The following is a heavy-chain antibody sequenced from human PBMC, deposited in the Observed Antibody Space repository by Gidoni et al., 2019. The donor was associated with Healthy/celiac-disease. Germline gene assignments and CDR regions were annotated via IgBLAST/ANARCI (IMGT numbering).Heavy chain of an antibody. CDR1: GYTFTELS. D-gene: IGHD1-26*01. CDR3: ATDLLGVGATNYYGMDV. V-gene: IGHV1-24*01. Sequence: QVQLVQSGAEVKKPGASVKVSCKVSGYTFTELSMHWVRQAPGKGLEWMGGFDPEDGETIYAQKFQGRVTMTEDTSTDTAYMELSSLRSEDTAVYYCATDLLGVGATNYYGMDVWDQGTTVTVSS. CDR2: FDPEDGET. J-gene: IGHJ6*02.